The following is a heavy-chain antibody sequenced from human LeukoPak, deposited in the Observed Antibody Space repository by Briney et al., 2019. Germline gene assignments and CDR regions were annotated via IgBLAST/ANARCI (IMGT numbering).Heavy chain of an antibody. Sequence: GGSLRLSCAASGFVVSTNYMSWVRQAPGKGLEWVSVLYSGGSTYYTDSVKGRFTISRDNSNNTLYLRMNNLRAEDTAVYYCAMDSAWLPLKFDYWGPGTLVAVST. CDR2: LYSGGST. D-gene: IGHD5-24*01. CDR3: AMDSAWLPLKFDY. J-gene: IGHJ4*02. V-gene: IGHV3-66*01. CDR1: GFVVSTNY.